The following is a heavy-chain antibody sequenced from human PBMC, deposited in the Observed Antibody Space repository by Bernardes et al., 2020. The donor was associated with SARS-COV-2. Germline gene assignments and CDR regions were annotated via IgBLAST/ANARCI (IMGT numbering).Heavy chain of an antibody. CDR1: GFSLSTNEVG. J-gene: IGHJ4*02. D-gene: IGHD6-13*01. CDR2: IYWDDDK. CDR3: SHARGAGNSPVFDY. Sequence: SGPTLVKPTQTLTLICTFSGFSLSTNEVGVGWIRQTPGKALEWLALIYWDDDKRYSPTLKSRLTITKDTSKNQAVLIMTNMDPVDTATYYCSHARGAGNSPVFDYWGQGILVTVSS. V-gene: IGHV2-5*02.